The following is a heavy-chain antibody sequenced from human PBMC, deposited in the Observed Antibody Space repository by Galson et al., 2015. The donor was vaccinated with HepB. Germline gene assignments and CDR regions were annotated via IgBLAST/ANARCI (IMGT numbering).Heavy chain of an antibody. D-gene: IGHD7-27*01. CDR1: GFTFSTYA. V-gene: IGHV3-23*01. CDR3: AKAAGPDPDWGDY. CDR2: ISGSGSST. J-gene: IGHJ4*02. Sequence: SLRLSCAASGFTFSTYAMSWVRQVPGKGLEWVSGISGSGSSTYYADSVKGRFTISRDNSKNTLYVQMNSLRAEDTAVYYCAKAAGPDPDWGDYWGQGTLVTVSS.